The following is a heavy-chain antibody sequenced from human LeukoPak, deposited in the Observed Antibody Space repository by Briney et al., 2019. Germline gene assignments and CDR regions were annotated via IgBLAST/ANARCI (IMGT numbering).Heavy chain of an antibody. CDR1: GFTFSSYS. Sequence: PGGSLRLSCAASGFTFSSYSRNWVRQAPGKGLEWVSSISSSSSYIYYADSVKGRFTISRDNAKNSLYLQMNSLRAEDTAVYYCARETDAVAGHFDYWGQGTLVTVSS. CDR3: ARETDAVAGHFDY. CDR2: ISSSSSYI. V-gene: IGHV3-21*01. J-gene: IGHJ4*02. D-gene: IGHD6-19*01.